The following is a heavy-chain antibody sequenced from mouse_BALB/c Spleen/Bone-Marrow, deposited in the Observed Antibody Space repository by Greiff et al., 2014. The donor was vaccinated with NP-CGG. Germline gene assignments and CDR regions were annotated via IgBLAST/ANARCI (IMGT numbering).Heavy chain of an antibody. CDR3: ARYRLGTYFDY. Sequence: KPGASVKLSCTASGFNIKDTYMHWVKQRPEQGLEWIGRIDPANGNTKYDPKFQGKATITADTSSNTAYLQLSSLTSEDTAVYYCARYRLGTYFDYWGQGTTLTVSS. CDR2: IDPANGNT. J-gene: IGHJ2*01. CDR1: GFNIKDTY. V-gene: IGHV14-3*02. D-gene: IGHD2-14*01.